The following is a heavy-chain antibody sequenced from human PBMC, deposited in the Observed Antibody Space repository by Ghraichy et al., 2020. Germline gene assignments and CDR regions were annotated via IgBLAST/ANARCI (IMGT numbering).Heavy chain of an antibody. CDR3: ASLFGGCSSTSCYTPYYYYYGMDV. V-gene: IGHV3-48*02. J-gene: IGHJ6*02. CDR2: ISSSSTI. D-gene: IGHD2-2*02. CDR1: GFTFSSYS. Sequence: GGSLRLSCAASGFTFSSYSMNWVRQAPGKGLEWVSYISSSSTIYYADSVKGRFTISRDNAKNSLYLQMNSLRDEDTAVYYCASLFGGCSSTSCYTPYYYYYGMDVWGQGTTVTVSS.